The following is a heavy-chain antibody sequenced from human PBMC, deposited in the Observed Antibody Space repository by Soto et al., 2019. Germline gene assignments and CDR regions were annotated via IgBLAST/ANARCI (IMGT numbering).Heavy chain of an antibody. J-gene: IGHJ3*02. Sequence: QVQLVQSGAEVKKPGSSVKVSCKASGGTFSSYTISWVRQAPGQGLEWMGRIIPILGIANYAQKFQVRVTITADKSTSTAYMELSSLRSEDTAVYYCASTIVVVAATAALNDAFDIWGQGTMVTVSS. D-gene: IGHD2-15*01. V-gene: IGHV1-69*02. CDR1: GGTFSSYT. CDR2: IIPILGIA. CDR3: ASTIVVVAATAALNDAFDI.